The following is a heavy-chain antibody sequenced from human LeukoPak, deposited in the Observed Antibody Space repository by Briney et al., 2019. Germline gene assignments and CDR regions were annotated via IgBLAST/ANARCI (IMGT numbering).Heavy chain of an antibody. J-gene: IGHJ4*02. Sequence: SVKVSCKASGGTFISYAISWVRQAPGQGLEWKGGIIPIVGTANYAQKFQGRVTITADESTSTAYMELSSLRSEDTAVYYCARVAYCGGDCYYEAAYFDYWGQGTLVTVSS. V-gene: IGHV1-69*13. D-gene: IGHD2-21*02. CDR2: IIPIVGTA. CDR1: GGTFISYA. CDR3: ARVAYCGGDCYYEAAYFDY.